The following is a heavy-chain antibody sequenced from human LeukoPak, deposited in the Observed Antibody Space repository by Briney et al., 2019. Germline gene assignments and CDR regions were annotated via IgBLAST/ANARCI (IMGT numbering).Heavy chain of an antibody. CDR1: GFTFSSYA. Sequence: GGSLRLSCAASGFTFSSYAMTWVRQAPGKGLEWVSSINNGGTDTYYADSVRGRFTISRDNSKNTLYLQINSLSADDTAVYYCAAAVTTGRAEHYWGQGTLVTVSS. CDR3: AAAVTTGRAEHY. D-gene: IGHD4-17*01. CDR2: INNGGTDT. J-gene: IGHJ4*02. V-gene: IGHV3-23*01.